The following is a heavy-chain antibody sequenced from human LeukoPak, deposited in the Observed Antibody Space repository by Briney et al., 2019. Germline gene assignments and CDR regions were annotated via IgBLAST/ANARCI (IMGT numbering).Heavy chain of an antibody. CDR3: ARHRDDYDAFHI. V-gene: IGHV4-4*09. CDR1: GGSISSYY. Sequence: PSETLSLTCTVSGGSISSYYWSWIRQPPGKGLEWIGYIYTSGSTNYNPSLKSRVTISVDTSKNQFSLKLSSVTAADTAVYYCARHRDDYDAFHIWGQKTMVSVSS. J-gene: IGHJ3*02. CDR2: IYTSGST. D-gene: IGHD5-24*01.